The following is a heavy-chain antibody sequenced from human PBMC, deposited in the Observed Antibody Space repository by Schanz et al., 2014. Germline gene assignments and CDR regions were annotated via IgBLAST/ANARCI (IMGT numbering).Heavy chain of an antibody. J-gene: IGHJ4*02. D-gene: IGHD5-12*01. CDR1: GYDFHIYA. V-gene: IGHV1-18*01. CDR2: ISGYTGDT. CDR3: ARDFSAYVGNYFDY. Sequence: VQLEQSGAEVKKPGASVTVSCKASGYDFHIYAYSWVRQAPGQGPEWIGWISGYTGDTKYAQKFQHRVTMTTDTSTSTSYMELTSLRFDDTAVYYCARDFSAYVGNYFDYWGQGTLVTVSS.